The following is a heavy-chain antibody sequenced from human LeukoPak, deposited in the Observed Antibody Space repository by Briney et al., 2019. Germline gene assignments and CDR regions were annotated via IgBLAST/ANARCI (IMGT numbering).Heavy chain of an antibody. CDR1: GGSISSYY. D-gene: IGHD5-18*01. Sequence: SETLSLTCTVSGGSISSYYWSWIRQPPGKGLEWIGYIYYSGSTNYNPSLKSRVTISVDTSKNQFSLKLSSVTAADTAVYYCARARRGYSYGQTPFDYWGQGTLVTVSS. CDR3: ARARRGYSYGQTPFDY. J-gene: IGHJ4*02. CDR2: IYYSGST. V-gene: IGHV4-59*12.